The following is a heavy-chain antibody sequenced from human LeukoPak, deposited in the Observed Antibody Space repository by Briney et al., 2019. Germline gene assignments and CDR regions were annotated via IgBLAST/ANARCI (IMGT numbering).Heavy chain of an antibody. V-gene: IGHV4-31*03. J-gene: IGHJ4*02. CDR3: ARGALYSGSSYFDY. D-gene: IGHD1-26*01. CDR1: GGSISSGGYY. CDR2: INHSGST. Sequence: PSQTLSLTCTVSGGSISSGGYYWSWIRQHPGKGLEWIGEINHSGSTNYNPSLKSRVTISVDTSKNQFSLKLSSVTAADTAVYYCARGALYSGSSYFDYWGQGTLVTVSS.